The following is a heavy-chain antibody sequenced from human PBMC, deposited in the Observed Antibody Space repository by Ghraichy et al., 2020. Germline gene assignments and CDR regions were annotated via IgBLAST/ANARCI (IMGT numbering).Heavy chain of an antibody. D-gene: IGHD2-21*02. CDR3: ARDLAYCGGDCYSDY. V-gene: IGHV3-48*01. Sequence: AGSLRLSCAASGFTFSSYSMNWVRQAPGKGLEWVSYISSSSSTIYYADSVKGRFTISRDNAKNSLYLQMNSLRAEDTAVYYCARDLAYCGGDCYSDYWGQGTLVTVSS. J-gene: IGHJ4*02. CDR1: GFTFSSYS. CDR2: ISSSSSTI.